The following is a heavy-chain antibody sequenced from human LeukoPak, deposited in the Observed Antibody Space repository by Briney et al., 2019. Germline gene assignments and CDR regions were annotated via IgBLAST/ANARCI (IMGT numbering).Heavy chain of an antibody. Sequence: SETLSLTCTVSGGSISSSSYYWGRIRQPPGKGLEWIGSIYYSGSTYYNPSLKSRVTISVDTSKNKFSLKLSSVTAADTAVYYCARRGDTYYYDSSLMDVWGKGTTVTVSS. CDR2: IYYSGST. CDR1: GGSISSSSYY. CDR3: ARRGDTYYYDSSLMDV. V-gene: IGHV4-39*01. D-gene: IGHD3-22*01. J-gene: IGHJ6*04.